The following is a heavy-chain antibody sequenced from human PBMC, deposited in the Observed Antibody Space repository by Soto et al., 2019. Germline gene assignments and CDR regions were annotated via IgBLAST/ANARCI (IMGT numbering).Heavy chain of an antibody. J-gene: IGHJ4*02. CDR3: AKGVLESNRGTVDY. V-gene: IGHV3-23*01. CDR1: GFTFSAYS. CDR2: ISSTATST. D-gene: IGHD3-3*02. Sequence: DVQLLESGGNLVQPGGSLRLSCVVSGFTFSAYSMSWVRQAPGKGLEWVSSISSTATSTFYVDSVKGRFTISRDNSKSTFDQQMNNLRAEDTTVYYCAKGVLESNRGTVDYWDQGTLVTVSS.